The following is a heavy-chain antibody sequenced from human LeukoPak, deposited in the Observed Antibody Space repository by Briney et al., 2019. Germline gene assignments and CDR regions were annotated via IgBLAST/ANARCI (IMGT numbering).Heavy chain of an antibody. CDR1: GYTFTGYY. V-gene: IGHV1-2*02. CDR2: INPNSGGT. Sequence: ASVKVSCKASGYTFTGYYMHWVRQAPGQGLEWMGWINPNSGGTNYAQKFQGRVTMTRDTSISTAYMELSRLRSDDTAVYYCAGGGGYSSGWFYGVGDDAFDIWGQGTMVTVSS. D-gene: IGHD6-19*01. CDR3: AGGGGYSSGWFYGVGDDAFDI. J-gene: IGHJ3*02.